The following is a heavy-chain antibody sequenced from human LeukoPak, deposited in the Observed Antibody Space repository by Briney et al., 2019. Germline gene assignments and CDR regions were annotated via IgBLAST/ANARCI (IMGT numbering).Heavy chain of an antibody. J-gene: IGHJ3*02. CDR2: MYASGAT. D-gene: IGHD3-10*01. CDR3: ARDQSGSGGHKNDAFDI. CDR1: GGSISNYY. Sequence: SETLSLTCSVSGGSISNYYWNWIRQPAGKGLEGIGRMYASGATRYNPSFQSRVTMSADTSKNQVSLNVTSVTAADTAVYFCARDQSGSGGHKNDAFDIWGQGTMVTVSS. V-gene: IGHV4-4*07.